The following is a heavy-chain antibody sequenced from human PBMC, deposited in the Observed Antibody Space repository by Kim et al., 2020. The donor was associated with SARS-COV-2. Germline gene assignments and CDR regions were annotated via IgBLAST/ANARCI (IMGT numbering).Heavy chain of an antibody. J-gene: IGHJ4*02. CDR3: AKDGGYSSGGDHDY. Sequence: GGSLRLSCAASGFSFNSYAMNWVRQVPGKGLEWVSGISGSGDCTYYADSVKGRFTISRDNSKNTLYLQMNSLTAEDTAVYYCAKDGGYSSGGDHDYCGRGALATVSS. CDR1: GFSFNSYA. CDR2: ISGSGDCT. D-gene: IGHD6-19*01. V-gene: IGHV3-23*01.